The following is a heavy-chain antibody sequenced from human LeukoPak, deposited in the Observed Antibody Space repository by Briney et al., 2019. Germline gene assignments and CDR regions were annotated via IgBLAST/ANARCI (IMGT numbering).Heavy chain of an antibody. V-gene: IGHV3-64*02. CDR3: ARGGQSTSCFDC. D-gene: IGHD2-2*01. CDR1: GFTFSTYS. J-gene: IGHJ4*02. Sequence: GGSLRLSCAASGFTFSTYSMHWVRQAPGKGLECVSAITSNGGSTFCADSVKGRFTISRDNSKNTVYLQMGSLRAEDMAMYYCARGGQSTSCFDCWGQGTLVTVSS. CDR2: ITSNGGST.